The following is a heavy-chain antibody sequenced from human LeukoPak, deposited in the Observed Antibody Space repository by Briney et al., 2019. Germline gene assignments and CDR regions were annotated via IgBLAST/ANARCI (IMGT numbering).Heavy chain of an antibody. J-gene: IGHJ4*02. Sequence: GGSLRLSCAASGFTFSSYGMHWVRQAPGKGLEWVAVISYDGSNKYYADSVKGRFTISRDNSKNTLYLQMNSLRAEDTAVYYCAKDLAAAGPEGAYWGQGTLVTVSS. CDR3: AKDLAAAGPEGAY. V-gene: IGHV3-30*18. CDR1: GFTFSSYG. D-gene: IGHD6-13*01. CDR2: ISYDGSNK.